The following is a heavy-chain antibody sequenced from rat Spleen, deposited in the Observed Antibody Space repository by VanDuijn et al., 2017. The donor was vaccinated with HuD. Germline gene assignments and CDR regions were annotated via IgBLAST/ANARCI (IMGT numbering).Heavy chain of an antibody. CDR3: ARHLREASGVMDV. CDR1: GFSLTTYH. J-gene: IGHJ4*01. D-gene: IGHD4-3*01. Sequence: QVQLKESGPGLVQPSQTLSLTCTVSGFSLTTYHVSWVRQPPGKGLEWMGVIWTGGNTAYNSLLKSRLSISRDTSKSQVFLKMNSLQPEDTGTYYCARHLREASGVMDVWGQGASVTVSS. CDR2: IWTGGNT. V-gene: IGHV2-43*01.